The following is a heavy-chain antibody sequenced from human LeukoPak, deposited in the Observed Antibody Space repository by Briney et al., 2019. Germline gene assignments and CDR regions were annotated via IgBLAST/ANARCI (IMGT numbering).Heavy chain of an antibody. CDR2: INSDGRST. Sequence: GGSLRLSCAAPGFTFSSYWMHWVRQAPGEGLGWVSRINSDGRSTSYADSVKGPFTISRDNAKNTLYLQMNSLRAEDTAVYYCARVRIAVAAFDYWGQGTLVTVSS. D-gene: IGHD6-19*01. CDR3: ARVRIAVAAFDY. V-gene: IGHV3-74*01. CDR1: GFTFSSYW. J-gene: IGHJ4*02.